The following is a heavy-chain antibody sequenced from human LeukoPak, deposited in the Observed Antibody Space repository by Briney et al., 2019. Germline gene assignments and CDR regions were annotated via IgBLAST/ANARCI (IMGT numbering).Heavy chain of an antibody. D-gene: IGHD1-20*01. V-gene: IGHV3-11*01. CDR1: GFTFSDYY. CDR3: ARRRYNWNAIDY. J-gene: IGHJ4*02. CDR2: ISSSGSTL. Sequence: GGSLRLSCAASGFTFSDYYMSWIRQAPGKGLEWVSYISSSGSTLYCADSVKGRITISRDNAKNSLYLQMNSLRAEDTAVYYCARRRYNWNAIDYWGQGTLVTVSS.